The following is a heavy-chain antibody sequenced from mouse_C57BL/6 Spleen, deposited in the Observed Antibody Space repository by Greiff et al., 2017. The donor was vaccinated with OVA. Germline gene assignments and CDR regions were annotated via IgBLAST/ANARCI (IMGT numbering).Heavy chain of an antibody. J-gene: IGHJ4*01. V-gene: IGHV1-50*01. CDR1: GYTFTSYW. D-gene: IGHD2-14*01. Sequence: QVQLKQPGAELVKPGASVKLSCKASGYTFTSYWMQWVKQRPGQGLEWIGEIDPSDSYTTYNQKFKGKATLTVDTSSSTAYMQLSSLTSEDSAVYYCARWGGTGYAMDYWGQGTSVTVSS. CDR2: IDPSDSYT. CDR3: ARWGGTGYAMDY.